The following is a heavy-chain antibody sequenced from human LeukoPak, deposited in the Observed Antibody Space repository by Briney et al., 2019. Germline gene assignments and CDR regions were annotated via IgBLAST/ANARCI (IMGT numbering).Heavy chain of an antibody. Sequence: ASVKVSCKASGYTFTGYYMHWVRQSPGQGLEWMGWINPNSGGTNYAQKFQGWVTMTRDTSISTAYMELSSLRSEDTAVYYCATGTYDYVWGSYRYGMDVWGQGTTVTVSS. V-gene: IGHV1-2*04. J-gene: IGHJ6*02. CDR1: GYTFTGYY. CDR2: INPNSGGT. CDR3: ATGTYDYVWGSYRYGMDV. D-gene: IGHD3-16*02.